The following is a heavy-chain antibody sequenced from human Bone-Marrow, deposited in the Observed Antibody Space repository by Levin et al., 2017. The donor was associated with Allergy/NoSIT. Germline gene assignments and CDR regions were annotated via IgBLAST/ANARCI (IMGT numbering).Heavy chain of an antibody. CDR1: GGSISSYY. Sequence: PSETLSLTCTVSGGSISSYYWSWIRQPPGKGLEWIGYIYYSGSTNYNPSLKSRVTISVDTSKNQFSLKLSSVTAADTAVYYCARQSKPYYDILTGYPPAPFDYWGQGTLVTVSS. CDR2: IYYSGST. V-gene: IGHV4-59*01. CDR3: ARQSKPYYDILTGYPPAPFDY. J-gene: IGHJ4*02. D-gene: IGHD3-9*01.